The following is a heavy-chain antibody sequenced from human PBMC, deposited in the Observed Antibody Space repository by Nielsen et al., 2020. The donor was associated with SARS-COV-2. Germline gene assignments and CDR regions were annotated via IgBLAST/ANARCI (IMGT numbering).Heavy chain of an antibody. CDR3: AKDGGNLDYYYYYYMDV. D-gene: IGHD4-23*01. CDR1: GFTFSSYG. CDR2: ISYDGSNK. V-gene: IGHV3-30*18. J-gene: IGHJ6*03. Sequence: GESLKISCAASGFTFSSYGMHWVRQAPGKGLEWVAVISYDGSNKYYADSVKGRFTISRDNSKNTLYLQMNSLRAEDTAVYYCAKDGGNLDYYYYYYMDVWGKGTTVTVSS.